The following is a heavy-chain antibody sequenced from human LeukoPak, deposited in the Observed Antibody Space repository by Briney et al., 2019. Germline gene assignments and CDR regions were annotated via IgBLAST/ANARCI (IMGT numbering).Heavy chain of an antibody. V-gene: IGHV1-18*01. Sequence: ASVKVSCKASGYTFTSYGISWVRQAPGQRLEWMGWISPNNGNTYYAQGVQGRVTMTTDTSRSTAYMELRSLRSDDTAVYYCTRVRNSNNWWGAFDIWGQGTMVTVSS. CDR3: TRVRNSNNWWGAFDI. J-gene: IGHJ3*02. CDR1: GYTFTSYG. CDR2: ISPNNGNT. D-gene: IGHD1-1*01.